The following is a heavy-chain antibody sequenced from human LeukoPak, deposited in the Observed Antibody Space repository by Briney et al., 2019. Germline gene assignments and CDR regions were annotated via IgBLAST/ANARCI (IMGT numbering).Heavy chain of an antibody. CDR3: IRDFRSADL. CDR1: GFTVSAYA. J-gene: IGHJ5*02. Sequence: HTGGSLRLSCAASGFTVSAYAMAWVRQPPGKGLVWVSRIYVDGRTTNYADSVKGRFTISRDNAKNTVYLEMNSLSVEDTATYYCIRDFRSADLWGQGTLVTVTS. V-gene: IGHV3-74*01. CDR2: IYVDGRTT.